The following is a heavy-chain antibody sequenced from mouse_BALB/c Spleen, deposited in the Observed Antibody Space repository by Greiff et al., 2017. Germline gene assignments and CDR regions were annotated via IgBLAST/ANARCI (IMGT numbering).Heavy chain of an antibody. D-gene: IGHD2-1*01. V-gene: IGHV5-6*01. CDR2: ISSGGSYT. Sequence: EVMLVESGGDLVKPGGSLKLSCAASGFTFSSYGMSWVRQTPDKRLEWVATISSGGSYTYYPDSVKGRFTISRDNAKNTLYLQMSSLKSEDTAMYYCARRDYGKAMDYWGQGTSVTVSS. CDR1: GFTFSSYG. CDR3: ARRDYGKAMDY. J-gene: IGHJ4*01.